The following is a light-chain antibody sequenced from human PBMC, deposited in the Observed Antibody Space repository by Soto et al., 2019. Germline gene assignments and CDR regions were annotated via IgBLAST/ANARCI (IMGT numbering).Light chain of an antibody. CDR1: QSVRSN. CDR3: QQYNNWPLT. Sequence: EIVLTQAPGTLSLSPGERGTLSCRASQSVRSNLAWYQQKPGQAPRLLIYDASTRATGIPARFSGSGSGTEFTLTISSLQSEDFAVYYCQQYNNWPLTFGGGTKVDIK. CDR2: DAS. V-gene: IGKV3-15*01. J-gene: IGKJ4*01.